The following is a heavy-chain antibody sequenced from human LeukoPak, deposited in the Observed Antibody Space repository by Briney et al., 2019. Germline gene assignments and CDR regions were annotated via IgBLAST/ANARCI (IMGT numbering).Heavy chain of an antibody. V-gene: IGHV3-23*01. J-gene: IGHJ4*02. CDR2: ISGSGGST. CDR3: AKDSAADLLYYFDY. D-gene: IGHD6-13*01. CDR1: GFIFSNFG. Sequence: GGSLRLSCAASGFIFSNFGMSWVRQAPGKGLEWVSAISGSGGSTYYADSVKGRFTISRDNSKNTLYLQMNSLRAEDTAVYYCAKDSAADLLYYFDYWGQGTLVTVSS.